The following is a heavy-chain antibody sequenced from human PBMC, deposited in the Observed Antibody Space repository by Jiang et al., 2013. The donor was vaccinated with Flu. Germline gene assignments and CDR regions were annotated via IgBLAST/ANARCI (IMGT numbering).Heavy chain of an antibody. V-gene: IGHV1-2*04. CDR3: AREFWVIAAAGTERYGMDV. J-gene: IGHJ6*02. CDR2: INPNSGGT. Sequence: SGAEVKKPGASVKVSCKASGYTFTGYYMHWVRQAPGQGLEWMGWINPNSGGTNYAQKFQGWVTMTRDTSISTAYMELSRLRSDDTAVYYCAREFWVIAAAGTERYGMDVWGQGTTVTVSS. CDR1: GYTFTGYY. D-gene: IGHD6-13*01.